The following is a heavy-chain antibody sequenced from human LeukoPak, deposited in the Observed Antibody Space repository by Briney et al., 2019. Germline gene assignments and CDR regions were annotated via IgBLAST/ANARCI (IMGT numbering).Heavy chain of an antibody. J-gene: IGHJ4*02. CDR3: ARGRENSVRVVVIRPHDY. CDR2: INHSGST. V-gene: IGHV4-34*01. D-gene: IGHD3-22*01. CDR1: GGSFSGYY. Sequence: ASETLSLTCAVYGGSFSGYYWSWIRQPPGKGLEWIGEINHSGSTYYNPSLRSRVTISVDTSKNQFSLKLSSVTAADTAVYYCARGRENSVRVVVIRPHDYWGQGTLVTVSS.